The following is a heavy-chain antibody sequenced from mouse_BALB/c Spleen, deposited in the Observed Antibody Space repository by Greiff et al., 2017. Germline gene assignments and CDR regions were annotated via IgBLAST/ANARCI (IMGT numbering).Heavy chain of an antibody. Sequence: QVQLQQPGAELVKPGASVKLSCKASGYTFTSYWMHWVKQRPGQGLEWIGEINPSNGRTNYNEKFKSKATLTVDKSSSTAYMQLSSLTSEDSAVYYCAGGDDGYYSMDYWGQGTLVTVSA. J-gene: IGHJ3*01. V-gene: IGHV1S81*02. CDR1: GYTFTSYW. CDR2: INPSNGRT. CDR3: AGGDDGYYSMDY. D-gene: IGHD2-3*01.